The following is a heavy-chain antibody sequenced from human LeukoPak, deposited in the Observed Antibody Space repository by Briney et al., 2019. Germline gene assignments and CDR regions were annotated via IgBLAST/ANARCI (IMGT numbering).Heavy chain of an antibody. CDR3: ARLTRGDYFDY. Sequence: SETLSLTCTVSGASISSYYWSWIRQPPGKGLEWIGYIYYSGSTNYNPSLKSRVTISVDTSKNQFSLKLSSVTAADTAVYYCARLTRGDYFDYWGQGTLVTVSS. D-gene: IGHD5-12*01. J-gene: IGHJ4*02. CDR1: GASISSYY. V-gene: IGHV4-59*08. CDR2: IYYSGST.